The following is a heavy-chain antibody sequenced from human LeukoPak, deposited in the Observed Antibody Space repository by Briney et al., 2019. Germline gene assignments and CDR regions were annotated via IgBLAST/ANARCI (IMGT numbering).Heavy chain of an antibody. CDR1: GGSISSYY. Sequence: SETLSLTCTVSGGSISSYYWSWIRQPPGKGLEWIGYTYYSGSTNYNPSLKSRVTISVDTSKNQFSLKLSSVTAADSAVYYCATGGTVTTAPVDYWGQGTLVTVSS. J-gene: IGHJ4*02. CDR3: ATGGTVTTAPVDY. CDR2: TYYSGST. V-gene: IGHV4-59*08. D-gene: IGHD4-17*01.